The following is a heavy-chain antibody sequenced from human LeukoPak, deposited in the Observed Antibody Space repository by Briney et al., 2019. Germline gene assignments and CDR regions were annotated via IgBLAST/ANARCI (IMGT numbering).Heavy chain of an antibody. J-gene: IGHJ4*02. CDR1: GGSISSSSYY. CDR3: ARGGYSSSWSPGNFDY. Sequence: SSETLSLTCTVSGGSISSSSYYWGWIRQPPGKGLEWIGSIYYSGSTYYNPSLKSRVTISVDTSKNQFSLKLSSVTAADTAVYRARGGYSSSWSPGNFDYWGQGTLVTVSS. CDR2: IYYSGST. V-gene: IGHV4-39*01. D-gene: IGHD6-13*01.